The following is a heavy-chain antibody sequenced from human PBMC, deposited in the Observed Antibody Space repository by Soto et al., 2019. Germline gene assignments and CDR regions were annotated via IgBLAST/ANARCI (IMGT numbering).Heavy chain of an antibody. CDR1: GFTFSSYA. Sequence: PGGSLRLSCAASGFTFSSYAMHWVRQAPGKGLEWVAVISYDGSNKYYADSVKGRFTISRDNSKNTLYLQMNSLRAEDTAVYYCARGVENYDFCSGSLSWFDPWGQRTPVTVSS. V-gene: IGHV3-30-3*01. CDR2: ISYDGSNK. CDR3: ARGVENYDFCSGSLSWFDP. J-gene: IGHJ5*02. D-gene: IGHD3-3*01.